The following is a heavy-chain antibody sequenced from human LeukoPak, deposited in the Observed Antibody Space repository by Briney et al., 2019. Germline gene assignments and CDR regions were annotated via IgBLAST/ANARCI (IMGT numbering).Heavy chain of an antibody. CDR2: IYTSGST. Sequence: PSETLSLTCIVSGGSFSSYYWSWIRQPAGKGLEWIGRIYTSGSTNSNPSLKSRVSMSVDTSKNQFSLKLSSVTAADTAVYYCARTPTRSRQLWLRMAFDYWGQGTLVTVSS. V-gene: IGHV4-4*07. D-gene: IGHD5-18*01. J-gene: IGHJ4*02. CDR3: ARTPTRSRQLWLRMAFDY. CDR1: GGSFSSYY.